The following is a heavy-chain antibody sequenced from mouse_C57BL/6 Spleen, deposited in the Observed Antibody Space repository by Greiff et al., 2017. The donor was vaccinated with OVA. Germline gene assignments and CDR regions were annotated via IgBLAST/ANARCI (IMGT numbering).Heavy chain of an antibody. CDR1: GYTFTSYW. J-gene: IGHJ4*01. CDR3: AIIYYGNPYYAMDY. CDR2: IYPSDSET. Sequence: QVQLQQPGAELVRPGSSVKLSCKASGYTFTSYWMDWVKQRPGQGLEWIGNIYPSDSETHYNQKFKDKATLTVDKSSSTAYMQLSSLTSEDSAVYYCAIIYYGNPYYAMDYWGQGTSVTVSS. D-gene: IGHD2-1*01. V-gene: IGHV1-61*01.